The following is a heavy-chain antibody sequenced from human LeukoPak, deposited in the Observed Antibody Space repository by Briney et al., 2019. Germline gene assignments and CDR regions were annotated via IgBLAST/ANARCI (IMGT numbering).Heavy chain of an antibody. CDR1: GGSISSYN. D-gene: IGHD2-2*01. V-gene: IGHV4-59*12. CDR2: IYYSGST. Sequence: SQILSLTCTVSGGSISSYNWRWIRQPPGKGLEWVVDIYYSGSTKYNPSLKSRVTISVDTSTNHLSLKLSSVTAADTAVYYCASETCSSTSCARCLVFDYWGEGSLVTVSS. CDR3: ASETCSSTSCARCLVFDY. J-gene: IGHJ4*02.